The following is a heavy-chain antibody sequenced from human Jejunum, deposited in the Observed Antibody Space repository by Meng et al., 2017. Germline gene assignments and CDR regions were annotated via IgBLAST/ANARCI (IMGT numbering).Heavy chain of an antibody. Sequence: GGSLRLSCAASGFNFHGYAMHWVHQAPGKGLEWVAGVSFDGTDTFYADSAKGRFTISRDNSKNTLFLQMNGLRAEDTAMYYCARSGGFSSEYPWGQGTLVTVSS. CDR1: GFNFHGYA. CDR3: ARSGGFSSEYP. CDR2: VSFDGTDT. D-gene: IGHD3-22*01. V-gene: IGHV3-30*01. J-gene: IGHJ5*02.